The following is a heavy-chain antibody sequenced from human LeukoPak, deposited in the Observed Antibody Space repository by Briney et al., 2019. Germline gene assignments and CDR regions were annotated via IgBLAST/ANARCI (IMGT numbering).Heavy chain of an antibody. Sequence: ASVKVSCKASGGTFSSYAISWVRQAPGQGLEWMGGIIPIFGTANYAQKFQGRVTITADESTSTAYMELSSLRSEDTAVYYCARKGNSWPDYYHGMDVWGQGTTVTVSS. J-gene: IGHJ6*02. CDR2: IIPIFGTA. V-gene: IGHV1-69*13. CDR1: GGTFSSYA. D-gene: IGHD5-12*01. CDR3: ARKGNSWPDYYHGMDV.